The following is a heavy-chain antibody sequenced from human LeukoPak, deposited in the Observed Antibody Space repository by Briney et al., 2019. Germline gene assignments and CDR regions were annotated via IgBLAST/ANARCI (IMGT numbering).Heavy chain of an antibody. V-gene: IGHV3-74*01. Sequence: PGWSLTLSCAASGFTFSRFWMHWVRQPPGKGLVWVSRIETDGRTTNYADSVKGRFTISRDNVKNTVYLQMSSLRAEDMAVYYCATLNSFGSDYWGQGVLVTVSS. CDR2: IETDGRTT. J-gene: IGHJ4*02. D-gene: IGHD3-3*01. CDR1: GFTFSRFW. CDR3: ATLNSFGSDY.